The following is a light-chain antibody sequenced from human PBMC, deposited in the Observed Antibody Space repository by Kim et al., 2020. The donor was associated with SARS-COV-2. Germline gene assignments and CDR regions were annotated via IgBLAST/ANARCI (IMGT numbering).Light chain of an antibody. Sequence: SVSTGQTARITCSGDALPKQYAYWYQQKPGQAPVLVIYKDSERPSGIPERFSGSSSGTTVTLTISGVQAEDEADYYCQSADSSVWVFGGGTQLTVL. V-gene: IGLV3-25*03. CDR1: ALPKQY. CDR3: QSADSSVWV. J-gene: IGLJ3*02. CDR2: KDS.